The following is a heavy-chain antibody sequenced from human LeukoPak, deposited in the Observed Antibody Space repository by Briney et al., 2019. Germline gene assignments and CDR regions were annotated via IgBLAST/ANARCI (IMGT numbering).Heavy chain of an antibody. CDR3: ARDLVVPAAKIDFDY. CDR2: INPNSGGT. V-gene: IGHV1-2*02. J-gene: IGHJ4*02. Sequence: ASVKVSCKASGYTFTGYYMHWVRQAPGQGLEWMGWINPNSGGTNYAQKFQGRVTMTRDTSISTAYMELSRLRSDDTAVYYCARDLVVPAAKIDFDYWGQGTLVTVSS. CDR1: GYTFTGYY. D-gene: IGHD2-2*01.